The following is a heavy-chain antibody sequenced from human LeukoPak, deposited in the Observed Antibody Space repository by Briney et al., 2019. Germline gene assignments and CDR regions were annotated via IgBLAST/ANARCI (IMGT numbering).Heavy chain of an antibody. J-gene: IGHJ6*02. CDR2: ISYDGSNK. CDR3: AKDRVFLYYYYYGMDV. D-gene: IGHD3-10*02. Sequence: GGSQRLSCAASGYTFSSYGMHWVRQAPGKGLEWVAVISYDGSNKYYADSVKGRFTISRDNSKNTLYLQMNSLRAEDTAVYYCAKDRVFLYYYYYGMDVWGQGTTVTVS. CDR1: GYTFSSYG. V-gene: IGHV3-30*18.